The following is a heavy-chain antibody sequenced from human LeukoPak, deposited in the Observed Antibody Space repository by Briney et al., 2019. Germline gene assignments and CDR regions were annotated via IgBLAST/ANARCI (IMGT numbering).Heavy chain of an antibody. CDR3: ARVKMATFDY. CDR2: IFYSGST. J-gene: IGHJ4*02. CDR1: GGSISTYY. V-gene: IGHV4-59*01. D-gene: IGHD5-12*01. Sequence: SETLSLTCTVSGGSISTYYWSWIRQPPGKGLEWIGYIFYSGSTNYNPSLKSRVTISVDTSKNQFSLKLNSVTAADTAVYYCARVKMATFDYWGQGTLVTVSS.